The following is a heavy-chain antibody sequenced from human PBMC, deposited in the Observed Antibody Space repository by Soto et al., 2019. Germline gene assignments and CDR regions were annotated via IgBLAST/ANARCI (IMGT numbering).Heavy chain of an antibody. V-gene: IGHV4-38-2*02. Sequence: SETLSLTCAVSGYSISSGYYWGWIRQPPGKGLEWIGSIYHSGSTYYNPSLKSRVTISVDTSKNQFSLKLSSVTAADTAVYYCARDNGNTMVRGVLGGWFDPWGPGTLVT. CDR1: GYSISSGYY. J-gene: IGHJ5*02. CDR3: ARDNGNTMVRGVLGGWFDP. CDR2: IYHSGST. D-gene: IGHD3-10*01.